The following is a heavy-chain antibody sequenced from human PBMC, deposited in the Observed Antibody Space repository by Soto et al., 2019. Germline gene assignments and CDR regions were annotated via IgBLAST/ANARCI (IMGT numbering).Heavy chain of an antibody. D-gene: IGHD3-22*01. CDR3: ARKMPTMIVVVIQNWFDP. CDR2: INHSGST. Sequence: SETLSLTCAVYGGSFSGYYWSWILQPPWKGLEWIGEINHSGSTNYNPSLKSRVTISVDTSKNQFSLKLSSVTAADTAVYYCARKMPTMIVVVIQNWFDPWGQGTLVTVSS. V-gene: IGHV4-34*01. J-gene: IGHJ5*02. CDR1: GGSFSGYY.